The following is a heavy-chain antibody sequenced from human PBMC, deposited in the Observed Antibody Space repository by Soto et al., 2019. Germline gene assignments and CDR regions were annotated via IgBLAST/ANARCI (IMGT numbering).Heavy chain of an antibody. V-gene: IGHV4-31*03. Sequence: SETLSLTCTVSGGSISSGGYYWSWIRQHPGRGLEWIGYIYYSGSTYYNPSLKGRVTISVDTSKNQFSLKLSSVTAADTAVYYCARGIVVVTAILDYFDYWGQGTLVTVSS. CDR2: IYYSGST. J-gene: IGHJ4*02. CDR1: GGSISSGGYY. CDR3: ARGIVVVTAILDYFDY. D-gene: IGHD2-21*02.